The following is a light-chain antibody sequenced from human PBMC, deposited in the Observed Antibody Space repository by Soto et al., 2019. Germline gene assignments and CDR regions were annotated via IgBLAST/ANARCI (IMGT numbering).Light chain of an antibody. CDR1: QSVTTR. J-gene: IGKJ1*01. V-gene: IGKV3-20*01. Sequence: IALTQSPGTLSLSPGERVTLSCRASQSVTTRLAWYQHKPGQAPRLLMSGASSRASGVPVRFSGSGSGTDFTLTISRLEPEDFALYYCQQYGGSPITFGLGTKVDIK. CDR3: QQYGGSPIT. CDR2: GAS.